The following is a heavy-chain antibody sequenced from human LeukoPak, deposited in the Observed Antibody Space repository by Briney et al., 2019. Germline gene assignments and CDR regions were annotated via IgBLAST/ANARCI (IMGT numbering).Heavy chain of an antibody. D-gene: IGHD3-9*01. Sequence: PSETLSLTCAVYGGSFSGYYWSWIRQPPGKGLEWIGEINHSGSTNYDPSLKSRVTISVDTSKNQFSLKLSSVTAADTAVYYCARVLRYFDWSYRRARINWFDPWGQGTLVTVSS. CDR1: GGSFSGYY. CDR3: ARVLRYFDWSYRRARINWFDP. J-gene: IGHJ5*02. V-gene: IGHV4-34*01. CDR2: INHSGST.